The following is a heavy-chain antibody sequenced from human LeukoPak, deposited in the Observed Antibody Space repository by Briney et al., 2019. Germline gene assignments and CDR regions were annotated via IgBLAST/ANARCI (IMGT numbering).Heavy chain of an antibody. J-gene: IGHJ4*02. CDR1: GFTFSSYS. CDR3: ARDLYSSSWYFVSPGGY. D-gene: IGHD6-13*01. CDR2: ISSISRYI. Sequence: PGGSLRLSCAAPGFTFSSYSMNWVRQAPGKGLEWVSSISSISRYIYYADSVKGRFTISRDNAKNLLYLQMNSLRTEDTALYYCARDLYSSSWYFVSPGGYWGQGTLVTVSS. V-gene: IGHV3-21*04.